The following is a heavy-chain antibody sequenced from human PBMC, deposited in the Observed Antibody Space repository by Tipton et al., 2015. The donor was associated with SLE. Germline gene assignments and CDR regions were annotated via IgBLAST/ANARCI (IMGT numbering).Heavy chain of an antibody. CDR3: ARDGYSSGYAVGFDY. D-gene: IGHD6-19*01. V-gene: IGHV4-39*07. Sequence: TLSLTCTVSGGSISSSSYYCGWIRQPPGKGLEWIGSIYYSGSTNYNPSLKSRVTISVDTSKNQFSLKLSSVTAADTAVYYCARDGYSSGYAVGFDYWGQGTLVTVSS. CDR1: GGSISSSSYY. CDR2: IYYSGST. J-gene: IGHJ4*02.